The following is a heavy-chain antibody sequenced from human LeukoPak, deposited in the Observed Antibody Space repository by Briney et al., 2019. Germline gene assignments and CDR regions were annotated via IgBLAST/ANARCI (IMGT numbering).Heavy chain of an antibody. J-gene: IGHJ4*02. Sequence: GRSLRLSCAASGFNFDDYAMHWVRQAPGKGLEWVSGITWHSGSMGYADSVKGRFTVSRDNAKNSLYLQMSSLRAEDTALYYCVVGGSPGYWGQGTLVAVSS. V-gene: IGHV3-9*01. D-gene: IGHD2-15*01. CDR1: GFNFDDYA. CDR3: VVGGSPGY. CDR2: ITWHSGSM.